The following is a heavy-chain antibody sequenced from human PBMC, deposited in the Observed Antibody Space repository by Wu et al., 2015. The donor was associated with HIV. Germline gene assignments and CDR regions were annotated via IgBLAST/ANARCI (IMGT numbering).Heavy chain of an antibody. CDR2: INPDSGST. Sequence: QVQLVQSGAEVKKPGAAVRVSCKTSGYTFSDYYIHWVRQVPGQGLQWMGWINPDSGSTHYAQKFQGRVTMTRGTSINTAYMDLSGLKSDDTAVYFCARSLVVAGTTYDIFDTWGQGTMLTVSS. V-gene: IGHV1-2*02. CDR1: GYTFSDYY. CDR3: ARSLVVAGTTYDIFDT. D-gene: IGHD6-19*01. J-gene: IGHJ3*02.